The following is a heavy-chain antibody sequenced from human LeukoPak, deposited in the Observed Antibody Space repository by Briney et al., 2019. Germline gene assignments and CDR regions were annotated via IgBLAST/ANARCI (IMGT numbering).Heavy chain of an antibody. CDR1: GFIFSSYA. J-gene: IGHJ6*02. CDR2: ISYDGSNK. Sequence: PGGSLRLSCAASGFIFSSYAMHWVRQAPGKGLYWVSVISYDGSNKYYADSVKGRFTISRDNSKSTLYLQMNNLRPDDTAVYYCAKDIGHYDFWSGYYTVYYYYGMDVWGQGTTVTVSS. D-gene: IGHD3-3*01. V-gene: IGHV3-30*01. CDR3: AKDIGHYDFWSGYYTVYYYYGMDV.